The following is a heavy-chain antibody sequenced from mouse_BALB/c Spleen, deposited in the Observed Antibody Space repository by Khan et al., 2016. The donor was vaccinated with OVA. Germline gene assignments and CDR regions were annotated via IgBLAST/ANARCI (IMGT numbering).Heavy chain of an antibody. Sequence: QVQLKQSGTELARPGASVNLSCKASGYTFTDFYINWVKQRSGQGLEWIGEISPGSGATYYNEKFKGKATLNADKSSSTAYMQLSSLTSEASAVYFCARRNYFGYTFAYWGQGTLVTVSA. CDR1: GYTFTDFY. J-gene: IGHJ3*01. D-gene: IGHD1-2*01. CDR2: ISPGSGAT. CDR3: ARRNYFGYTFAY. V-gene: IGHV1-77*01.